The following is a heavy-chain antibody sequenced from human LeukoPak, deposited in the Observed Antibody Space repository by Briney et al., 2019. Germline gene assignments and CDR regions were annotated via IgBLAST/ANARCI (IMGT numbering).Heavy chain of an antibody. V-gene: IGHV3-30*02. Sequence: GGSLRLSCAASGFTFSSYDMHWVRQAPGKGLEWVAFIRYDGSNKYYADSVKGRFTISRDNSKNTLYLQMNSLRAEDTAVYYCAKDPGYCSSTSCYPGYWGQGTLVTVSS. J-gene: IGHJ4*02. CDR3: AKDPGYCSSTSCYPGY. CDR1: GFTFSSYD. D-gene: IGHD2-2*01. CDR2: IRYDGSNK.